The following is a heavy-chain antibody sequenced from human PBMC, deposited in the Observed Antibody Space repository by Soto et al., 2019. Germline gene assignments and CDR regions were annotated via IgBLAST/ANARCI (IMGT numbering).Heavy chain of an antibody. J-gene: IGHJ6*02. CDR3: ARDLLRFLGSDYYYYGMDV. V-gene: IGHV3-21*01. D-gene: IGHD3-3*01. CDR2: ISSSSSYI. Sequence: AGGSLRLSCAASGFTFSSYSMNWVRQAPGKGLEWVSSISSSSSYIYYADSVKGRFTISRDNAKNSLYLQMNSLRAEDTAVYYCARDLLRFLGSDYYYYGMDVWGQGTTVTAP. CDR1: GFTFSSYS.